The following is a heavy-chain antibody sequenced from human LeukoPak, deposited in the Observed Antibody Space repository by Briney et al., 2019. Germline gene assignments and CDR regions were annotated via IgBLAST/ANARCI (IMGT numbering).Heavy chain of an antibody. D-gene: IGHD3-3*01. CDR3: ASHRRFLEWLSFFDY. J-gene: IGHJ4*02. CDR1: GGTFSSYA. Sequence: SVKVSCKASGGTFSSYAISWVRQAPGQGLEWMGGIIPIFGTANYAQKFQGRVTITADESTSTAYMELSSLRSEDTAVYYCASHRRFLEWLSFFDYWGQGTLVTVSS. V-gene: IGHV1-69*13. CDR2: IIPIFGTA.